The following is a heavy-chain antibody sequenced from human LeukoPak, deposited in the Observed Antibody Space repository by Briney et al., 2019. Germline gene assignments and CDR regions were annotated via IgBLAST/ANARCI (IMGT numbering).Heavy chain of an antibody. CDR1: GYTFTGYY. CDR3: ARVMFVLLWKGDPDDNWFDP. Sequence: ASVKVSCKASGYTFTGYYMHWVRRAPGQGLEWMGWINPNSGGTNYAQKFQGRVTMTRDTSISTAYMELSRLRSDDTAVYYCARVMFVLLWKGDPDDNWFDPWGQGTLVTVSS. J-gene: IGHJ5*02. CDR2: INPNSGGT. D-gene: IGHD3-10*01. V-gene: IGHV1-2*02.